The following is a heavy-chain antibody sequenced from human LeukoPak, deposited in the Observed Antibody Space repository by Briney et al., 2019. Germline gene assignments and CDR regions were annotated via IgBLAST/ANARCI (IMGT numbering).Heavy chain of an antibody. Sequence: GGSLRLSCAASGFSFSSYSMNWVRQAPGKGLEWVSSISTSSSYIYYADSVKGRFTISRDNAKNSLYLQMNSLRAEDTAVYYCAREAYYYYYMDVWGKGTTVTVSS. CDR1: GFSFSSYS. J-gene: IGHJ6*03. CDR3: AREAYYYYYMDV. V-gene: IGHV3-21*01. CDR2: ISTSSSYI.